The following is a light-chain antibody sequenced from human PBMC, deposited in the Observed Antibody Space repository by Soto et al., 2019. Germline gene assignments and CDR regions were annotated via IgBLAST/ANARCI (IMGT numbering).Light chain of an antibody. Sequence: EIVMTQSPATLSVSPGERATLSCRASQSVSSRLAWYQRKPGQAPRLLIYDASTRATGIPPRFSGSGSGAEFTLTISSLQPEDFATYYCQQSYNSPFNFGPGTKVDIK. V-gene: IGKV3-15*01. CDR2: DAS. CDR1: QSVSSR. CDR3: QQSYNSPFN. J-gene: IGKJ3*01.